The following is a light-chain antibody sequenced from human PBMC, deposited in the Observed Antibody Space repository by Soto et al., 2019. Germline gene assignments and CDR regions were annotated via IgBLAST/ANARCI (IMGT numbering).Light chain of an antibody. CDR1: SGHSNYA. J-gene: IGLJ3*02. Sequence: QLVLTQSPSASASLGASVKLTCTLSSGHSNYAIAWHQQQPETGPRYLMKVNSDGSHSKGDGIPDRFSGSSSGAERHLTISSLQSEDEADYYCQTWGTGIQWVFGGGTKVTVL. CDR3: QTWGTGIQWV. CDR2: VNSDGSH. V-gene: IGLV4-69*01.